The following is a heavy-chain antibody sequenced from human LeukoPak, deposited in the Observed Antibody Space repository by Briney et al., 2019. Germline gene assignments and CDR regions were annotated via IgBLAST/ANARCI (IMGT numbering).Heavy chain of an antibody. J-gene: IGHJ3*02. CDR2: INAGNGNT. CDR3: ARGLRELWFGELGVEDAFDI. V-gene: IGHV1-3*01. CDR1: GYTFTSYA. D-gene: IGHD3-10*01. Sequence: ASVNVSCKASGYTFTSYAMHWVRQAPGQRFEWMGWINAGNGNTKYSQKFQGRVTITRDTSASTAYMELSSLRSEDTAVYYCARGLRELWFGELGVEDAFDIWGQGTMVTVSS.